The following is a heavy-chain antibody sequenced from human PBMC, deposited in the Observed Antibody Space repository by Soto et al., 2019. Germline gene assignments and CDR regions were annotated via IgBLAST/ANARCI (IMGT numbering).Heavy chain of an antibody. CDR2: IHGNGGT. J-gene: IGHJ4*02. CDR3: ASRYGPSEFDH. D-gene: IGHD3-9*01. Sequence: QLQLEESGPGLVKSSETLSLTCSVSGDSISSSSYYWGWIRQSPGEGLEWIGNIHGNGGTQYNPSLSRRVIISVDTAANQLSLRLTSVHAADTAVYYCASRYGPSEFDHWGQGSLVTVSS. CDR1: GDSISSSSYY. V-gene: IGHV4-39*01.